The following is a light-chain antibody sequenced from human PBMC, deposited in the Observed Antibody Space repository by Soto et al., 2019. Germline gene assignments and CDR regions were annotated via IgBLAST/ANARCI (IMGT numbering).Light chain of an antibody. J-gene: IGKJ4*01. CDR2: VAS. Sequence: EIVLTQSPATLSLSPGERATLSCRASQSISSDLAWYQHKPGQAPRRLIYVASNRATGIPARFSGSGSGTDFTLTISSLEPEDFAVYYCQQRSNWPPTFGGGTKVEIK. V-gene: IGKV3-11*01. CDR1: QSISSD. CDR3: QQRSNWPPT.